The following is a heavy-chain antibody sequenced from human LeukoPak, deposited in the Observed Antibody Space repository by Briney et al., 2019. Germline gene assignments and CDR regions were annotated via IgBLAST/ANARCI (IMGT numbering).Heavy chain of an antibody. Sequence: PSETLSLTCTVSGGSINGYHWTWIRQPPGKGLEWNGYISDSGSTNHNPSLKSRVSMSVGSSNTDFSLRLNSVTAADTAVYYCARVFRGAVTSNWFDPWGQGTLVTVSS. CDR3: ARVFRGAVTSNWFDP. J-gene: IGHJ5*02. V-gene: IGHV4-59*01. D-gene: IGHD4-17*01. CDR1: GGSINGYH. CDR2: ISDSGST.